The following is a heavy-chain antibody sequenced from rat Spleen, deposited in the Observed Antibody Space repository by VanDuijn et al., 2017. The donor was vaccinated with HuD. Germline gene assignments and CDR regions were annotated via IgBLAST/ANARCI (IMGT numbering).Heavy chain of an antibody. J-gene: IGHJ1*01. CDR3: TRSNWDLPYWNFDF. CDR2: IWSGGTT. CDR1: GFSLTSYH. D-gene: IGHD3-6*01. Sequence: QVQLKESGPGLEQPSQTLSLTCTVSGFSLTSYHVSWVRQPPGKGLEWMGIIWSGGTTTYNSLLKSRLSISRDTSKSQVFLKMNSLQTDDTAIYFCTRSNWDLPYWNFDFWGPGTMVTVSS. V-gene: IGHV2-43*01.